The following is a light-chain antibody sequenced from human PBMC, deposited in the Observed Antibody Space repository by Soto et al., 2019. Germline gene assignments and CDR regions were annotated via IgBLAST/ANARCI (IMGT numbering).Light chain of an antibody. V-gene: IGKV1-9*01. CDR1: QGIGSY. CDR3: HQVRKSPST. Sequence: IQLTQSPSSLSASVGDRVTITCRASQGIGSYLAWYQQKPGEAPKLLIFAASTLQSGVPSRFSLSGTDTDFTLPLSSLQAEDIATYYCHQVRKSPSTFGGGTKVDIK. CDR2: AAS. J-gene: IGKJ4*01.